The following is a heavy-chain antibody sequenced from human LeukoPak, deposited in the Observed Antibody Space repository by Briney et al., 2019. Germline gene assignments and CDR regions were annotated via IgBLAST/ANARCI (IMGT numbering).Heavy chain of an antibody. D-gene: IGHD5-18*01. J-gene: IGHJ3*02. CDR3: ARHRPRGFTYGLDAFDI. CDR1: GFDFSDLA. V-gene: IGHV3-23*01. Sequence: GGSLRLSCAASGFDFSDLAMGWVRQAPGKGLEWVSVISDSGDTTYYADSVKGRFTISRDNSKNTLFLQMSSLRAEDTAVYYCARHRPRGFTYGLDAFDIWGQGTMVTVSS. CDR2: ISDSGDTT.